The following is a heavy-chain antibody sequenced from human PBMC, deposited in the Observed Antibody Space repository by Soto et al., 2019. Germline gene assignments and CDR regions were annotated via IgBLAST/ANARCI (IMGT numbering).Heavy chain of an antibody. V-gene: IGHV1-46*01. CDR2: INPSGGST. CDR1: GYTLIMYY. CDR3: ARSPYSSGYYYAIDY. Sequence: ASVKVSCKASGYTLIMYYIHWMRQAPGQGLEWMGLINPSGGSTTYAQKFQGRVTMTRDTSTSTVYMDLSSLKSEDTAVYYCARSPYSSGYYYAIDYRGQGTPVTVSS. J-gene: IGHJ4*02. D-gene: IGHD3-22*01.